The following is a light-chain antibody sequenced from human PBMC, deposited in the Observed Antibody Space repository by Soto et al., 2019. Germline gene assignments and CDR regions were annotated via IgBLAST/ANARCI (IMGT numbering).Light chain of an antibody. CDR2: AAS. J-gene: IGKJ2*01. V-gene: IGKV1-39*01. Sequence: DIQMTQSPSSLSASVGDRVTITCRASQSISSYFNWYQQKPGKAPKLLIYAASSLQSGVPSRFSGSGTGTELTLAISSLQPEDFATYYCQQSYSTRLYTFGQGTKLEIK. CDR3: QQSYSTRLYT. CDR1: QSISSY.